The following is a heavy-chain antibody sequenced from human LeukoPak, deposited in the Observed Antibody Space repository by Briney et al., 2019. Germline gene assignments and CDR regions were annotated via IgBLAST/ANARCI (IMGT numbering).Heavy chain of an antibody. CDR1: GYTFTTFG. J-gene: IGHJ4*02. CDR2: ISTYNGNT. D-gene: IGHD2-15*01. V-gene: IGHV1-18*01. Sequence: VSVKVSCKASGYTFTTFGITWVRQAPGQGLEWMGWISTYNGNTNYAQNLQGRVTMTTDTSTNTAYMELRSLTSDDTAVYYCARVGSDCSDGNCYWGQGTLVTVSS. CDR3: ARVGSDCSDGNCY.